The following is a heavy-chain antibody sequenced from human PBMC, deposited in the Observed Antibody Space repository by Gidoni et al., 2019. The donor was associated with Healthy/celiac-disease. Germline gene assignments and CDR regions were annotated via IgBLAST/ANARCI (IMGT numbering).Heavy chain of an antibody. D-gene: IGHD1-26*01. CDR3: ARAGEWGGHINYGMDV. CDR1: GYTFTRYD. Sequence: QVQLVQSGAEVKKPGASVQVSFHASGYTFTRYDINWVRQATGQGLEWMGWMNPNSGNTGYAQKVQGRVTMTRNTSISTAYMELSSVRSEETAGYDCARAGEWGGHINYGMDVWGQGTTVTVSS. CDR2: MNPNSGNT. J-gene: IGHJ6*02. V-gene: IGHV1-8*01.